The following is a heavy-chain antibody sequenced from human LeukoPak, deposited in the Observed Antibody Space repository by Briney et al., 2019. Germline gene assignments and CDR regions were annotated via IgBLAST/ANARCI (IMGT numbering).Heavy chain of an antibody. V-gene: IGHV3-21*01. CDR2: ISSSISYI. J-gene: IGHJ6*03. Sequence: GGSLRLSCAASGFTFSSYSMNWVRQAPGKGLEWVSSISSSISYIYYADSVKGRFTISRDNAKNSLYLQMNSLRAEDTAAYYCARDRGGGYYYYMDVWGKGTTVTVSS. CDR1: GFTFSSYS. CDR3: ARDRGGGYYYYMDV. D-gene: IGHD3-16*01.